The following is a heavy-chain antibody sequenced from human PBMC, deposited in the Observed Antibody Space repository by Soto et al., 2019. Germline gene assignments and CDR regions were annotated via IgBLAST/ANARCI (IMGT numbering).Heavy chain of an antibody. CDR1: GFTFSDHY. D-gene: IGHD4-17*01. CDR2: TRNKANSYTT. J-gene: IGHJ4*02. CDR3: ARDSDYGDYKDY. Sequence: PGGSLRLSCAASGFTFSDHYMDWVRQAPGKGLEWVGRTRNKANSYTTEYAASVKGRFTISRDDSKNSLYLQMNSLKTEDTAVYYCARDSDYGDYKDYWGQGTLVTVSS. V-gene: IGHV3-72*01.